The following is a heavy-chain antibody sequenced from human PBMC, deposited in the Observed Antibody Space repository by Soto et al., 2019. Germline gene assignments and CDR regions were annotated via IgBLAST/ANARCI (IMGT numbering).Heavy chain of an antibody. D-gene: IGHD3-22*01. Sequence: SVKVSCKASGFTFTSSAVHWVRQAPGQALEWMGWITPFNGNTKYAQKFQDRVTFTGDTSLNTAYMELSSLRSDDTAMFYCASGRYDASGYFDYWGQGTLVTVSS. CDR1: GFTFTSSA. CDR3: ASGRYDASGYFDY. CDR2: ITPFNGNT. V-gene: IGHV1-45*02. J-gene: IGHJ4*02.